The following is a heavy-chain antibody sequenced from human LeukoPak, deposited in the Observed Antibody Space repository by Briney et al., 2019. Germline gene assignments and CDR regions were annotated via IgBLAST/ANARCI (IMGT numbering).Heavy chain of an antibody. CDR3: ARESEYSARWLDP. CDR1: GENCASDW. J-gene: IGHJ5*02. CDR2: IYPGDSDT. D-gene: IGHD6-6*01. Sequence: GESLKISTQGGGENCASDWSACVRQMSGKGLVGMGTIYPGDSDTKYNPSMQGQVTISADKSTRMAYLEWRRLTASDTAIYYCARESEYSARWLDPWGQGTLVTVSS. V-gene: IGHV5-51*02.